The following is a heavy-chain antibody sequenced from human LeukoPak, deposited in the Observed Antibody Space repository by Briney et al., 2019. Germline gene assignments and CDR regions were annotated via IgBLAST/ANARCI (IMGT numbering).Heavy chain of an antibody. V-gene: IGHV1-2*02. CDR2: INPRSGGT. CDR1: GYTFSGHHF. D-gene: IGHD5-24*01. Sequence: ASVKVSCKASGYTFSGHHFMHWVRQAPGQGLEWMGWINPRSGGTNYGQKFQDRVTMTWDTSTTTAYVEVSRLTSDDTAVYYCARGWLQPYWYFDLWGRGTLVTVSS. J-gene: IGHJ2*01. CDR3: ARGWLQPYWYFDL.